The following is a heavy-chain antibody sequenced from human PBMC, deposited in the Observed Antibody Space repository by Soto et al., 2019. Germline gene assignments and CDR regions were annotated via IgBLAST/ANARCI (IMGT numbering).Heavy chain of an antibody. V-gene: IGHV4-59*04. CDR2: IHHSGST. J-gene: IGHJ4*02. D-gene: IGHD6-6*01. CDR3: VGGIAARPAPNFDY. CDR1: GGSISSYH. Sequence: SETLSLTCTVSGGSISSYHWTWIRQSPEKGLEWIGYIHHSGSTYYNPSLKSRVTISVDTSKNQFSLKLSSVTAADTAVYYCVGGIAARPAPNFDYLGQGTQVTVSS.